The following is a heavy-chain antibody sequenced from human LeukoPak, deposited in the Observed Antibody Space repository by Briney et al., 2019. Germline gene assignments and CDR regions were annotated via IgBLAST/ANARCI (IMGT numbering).Heavy chain of an antibody. CDR1: GFTVSSNY. CDR3: ASGRNILTGYYTADY. D-gene: IGHD3-9*01. V-gene: IGHV3-53*01. Sequence: GGSLRLSCAASGFTVSSNYMSWVRQAPGKGLEWVSVIYSGGSTYYADSVKGRFTISRVNSKNTLYLQMNSLRAEDTAVYYCASGRNILTGYYTADYWGQGTLVTVSS. J-gene: IGHJ4*02. CDR2: IYSGGST.